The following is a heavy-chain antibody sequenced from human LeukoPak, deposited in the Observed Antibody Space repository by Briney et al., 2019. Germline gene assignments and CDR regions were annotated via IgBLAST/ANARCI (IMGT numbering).Heavy chain of an antibody. CDR2: IHGNGGGI. D-gene: IGHD2-2*01. CDR1: GFILDDCD. V-gene: IGHV3-20*04. CDR3: ARDTVVVPQGDAFDL. J-gene: IGHJ3*01. Sequence: GGSLRLSCAASGFILDDCDMSWVRQAPGKGLEWVSSIHGNGGGIGYADSVKGRFTISRDNAKNSLYLQMNSLRAEDTALYYCARDTVVVPQGDAFDLWGQGTMVTVSS.